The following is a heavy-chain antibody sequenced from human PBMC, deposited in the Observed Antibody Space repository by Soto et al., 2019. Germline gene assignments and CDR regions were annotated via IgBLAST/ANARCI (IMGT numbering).Heavy chain of an antibody. J-gene: IGHJ4*02. CDR1: GFSLNTPGGG. D-gene: IGHD3-3*01. V-gene: IGHV2-5*02. CDR3: AHLVTADDSEYFDF. Sequence: QITLRESGPPVVKPTQTLTLTCTSSGFSLNTPGGGVGWIRQPPGKALEWVALIYWDDDKRYNPSLKRRLVITKDSSQNQVVLTMTNVDPVDTATYYCAHLVTADDSEYFDFWGQGNLVPVSP. CDR2: IYWDDDK.